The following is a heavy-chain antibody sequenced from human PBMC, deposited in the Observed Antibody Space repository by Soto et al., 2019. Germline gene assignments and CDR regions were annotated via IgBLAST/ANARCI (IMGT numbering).Heavy chain of an antibody. CDR1: GGSVSSGSYY. V-gene: IGHV4-61*01. J-gene: IGHJ4*02. D-gene: IGHD3-9*01. Sequence: QVQLQESGPGLVKASETLSLTCTVSGGSVSSGSYYWSWIRQPPGKGLEWIGYIYHNGGTNYNPSLKGRVTISVDTSKNQFSLKLSSVTAADTAVYYWAGERTGYPTLCDYWGQGTLVTVSS. CDR3: AGERTGYPTLCDY. CDR2: IYHNGGT.